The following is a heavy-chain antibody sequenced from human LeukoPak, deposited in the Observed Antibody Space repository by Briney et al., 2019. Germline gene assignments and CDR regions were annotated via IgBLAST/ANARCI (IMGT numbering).Heavy chain of an antibody. J-gene: IGHJ6*02. D-gene: IGHD3-22*01. Sequence: SVKVSCKASGGTFSTYAISWVRQAPGQGLEWMGGIIPIFGTANYAQKFQGRVTITADESTSTAYMELSSPRSEDTAVYYCARDYYARSGYAGDYYGMDVWGQGTTVTVSS. CDR2: IIPIFGTA. CDR3: ARDYYARSGYAGDYYGMDV. CDR1: GGTFSTYA. V-gene: IGHV1-69*13.